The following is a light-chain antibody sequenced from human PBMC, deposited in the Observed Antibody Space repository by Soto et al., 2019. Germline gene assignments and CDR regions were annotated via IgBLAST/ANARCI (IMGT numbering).Light chain of an antibody. V-gene: IGKV1-9*01. Sequence: DIQLTQSPSVLSASVGDTVTITCRASQALSNYLAWYQQKPGKAPDLLIYSASTLKSGVPSRFSGSGSGTEFTLTISSLQPDDFATYYCQHYNSYSEAFGQGTKVDIK. CDR3: QHYNSYSEA. CDR2: SAS. CDR1: QALSNY. J-gene: IGKJ1*01.